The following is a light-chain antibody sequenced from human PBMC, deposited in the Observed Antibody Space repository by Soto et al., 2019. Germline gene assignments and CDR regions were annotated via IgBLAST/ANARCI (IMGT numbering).Light chain of an antibody. CDR1: QNVSSN. V-gene: IGKV3-20*01. Sequence: EVVMTQSPATLSVSPGERATLSCRASQNVSSNLAWSQQKPGQAPRLLIYAASSRATGIPDRFIGSGSGTDFTLTISRLEPDDSAVYYCHHYDSSPPYTLGQGTRLEI. CDR2: AAS. CDR3: HHYDSSPPYT. J-gene: IGKJ5*01.